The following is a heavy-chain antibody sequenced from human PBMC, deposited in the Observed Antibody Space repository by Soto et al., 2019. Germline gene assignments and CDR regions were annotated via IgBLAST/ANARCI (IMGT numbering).Heavy chain of an antibody. V-gene: IGHV1-69*06. Sequence: ASVKVSCKASGGTFSSYAISWVRQAPGQGLEWMGGIIPIFGTANYAQKFQGRVTITADKSTSTAYMELSSLRSEDTAVYYCARATGYCSSTSCYDTYYYGMDVWGQGTTVTVSS. D-gene: IGHD2-2*01. CDR1: GGTFSSYA. CDR2: IIPIFGTA. CDR3: ARATGYCSSTSCYDTYYYGMDV. J-gene: IGHJ6*02.